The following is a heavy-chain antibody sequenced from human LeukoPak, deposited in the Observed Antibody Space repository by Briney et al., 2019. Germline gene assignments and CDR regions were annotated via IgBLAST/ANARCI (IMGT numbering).Heavy chain of an antibody. J-gene: IGHJ4*02. CDR3: ARDPRGRDYFDY. V-gene: IGHV1-46*01. CDR2: INPSGGGT. Sequence: ASVKVSCKASGYTITSYYMHWVRQAPGQGLEWMGIINPSGGGTSYAQKFQGRVTMTRDTSTSTVYMELSSLRSEDTAVYYCARDPRGRDYFDYWGQGILVTVSS. CDR1: GYTITSYY.